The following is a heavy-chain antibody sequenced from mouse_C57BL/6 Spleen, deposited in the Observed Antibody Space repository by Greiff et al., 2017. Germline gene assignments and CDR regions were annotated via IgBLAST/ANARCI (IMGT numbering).Heavy chain of an antibody. Sequence: QVQLQQSGAELVRPGASVKLSCKASGYTFTDYYINWVKQRPGQGLEWIARIYPGSGNTYYNEKFKGKATLTAEKSSSTAYMQLSSLTSEDSAVYFCARKIYDGSYGGYFDVWGTGTTVTVSS. CDR2: IYPGSGNT. CDR1: GYTFTDYY. J-gene: IGHJ1*03. V-gene: IGHV1-76*01. CDR3: ARKIYDGSYGGYFDV. D-gene: IGHD2-3*01.